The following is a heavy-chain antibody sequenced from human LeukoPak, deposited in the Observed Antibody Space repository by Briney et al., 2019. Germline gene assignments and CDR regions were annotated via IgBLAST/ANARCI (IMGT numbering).Heavy chain of an antibody. Sequence: SQTLSLTCTVSGVAIASGGFSWNWIRQSPGKGLEWIGCIYDRGPAYYNPSLKSRFTISVDTSKNQFSLKLSSVTAADTAVYYCARGRRLVTLSTLFDYWGQGTLVTVSS. V-gene: IGHV4-30-2*06. J-gene: IGHJ4*02. D-gene: IGHD3-9*01. CDR1: GVAIASGGFS. CDR2: IYDRGPA. CDR3: ARGRRLVTLSTLFDY.